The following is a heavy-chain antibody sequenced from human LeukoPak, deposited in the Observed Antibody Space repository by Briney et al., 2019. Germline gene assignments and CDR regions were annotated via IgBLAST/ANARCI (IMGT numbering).Heavy chain of an antibody. D-gene: IGHD2-2*01. V-gene: IGHV3-7*01. CDR1: GFTFSSYW. CDR2: IKQDGSEK. CDR3: ARFSRYCSSTSCYPAYYFDY. Sequence: PGGSLRLSCAASGFTFSSYWMSWVRQAPGKGLEWVANIKQDGSEKYYVHSVKGRFTISRDNAKNSLYLQMNSLRAEDTAVYYCARFSRYCSSTSCYPAYYFDYWGQGTLVTVSS. J-gene: IGHJ4*02.